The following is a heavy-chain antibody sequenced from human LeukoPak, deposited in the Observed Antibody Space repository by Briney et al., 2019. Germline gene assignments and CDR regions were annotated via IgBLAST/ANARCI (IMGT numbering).Heavy chain of an antibody. V-gene: IGHV4-34*01. CDR2: INPRGST. CDR3: ARRRLGYYFGY. D-gene: IGHD5-24*01. CDR1: GGSFSGYY. Sequence: PGGSLRLSCGVYGGSFSGYYWSWIRQPPGKGLEWIGEINPRGSTNYNPSLKSRVTLSADTSKNQFSLTLNSVTAADTAVYYCARRRLGYYFGYWGQGTLVTVSS. J-gene: IGHJ4*02.